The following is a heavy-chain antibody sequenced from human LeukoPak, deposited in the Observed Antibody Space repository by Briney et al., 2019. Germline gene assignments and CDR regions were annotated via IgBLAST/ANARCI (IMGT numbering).Heavy chain of an antibody. CDR1: GGSLSSGSYY. CDR2: IHYSGST. Sequence: SETLSLTCTVSGGSLSSGSYYWSWIRQSPGKGLEWIGYIHYSGSTNYNPSRKSRVTISVDTSKNQFSLKLSSVTAADTAVYYCARVVPAARGNWFDPWGQGILVTVSS. D-gene: IGHD2-2*01. V-gene: IGHV4-61*01. J-gene: IGHJ5*02. CDR3: ARVVPAARGNWFDP.